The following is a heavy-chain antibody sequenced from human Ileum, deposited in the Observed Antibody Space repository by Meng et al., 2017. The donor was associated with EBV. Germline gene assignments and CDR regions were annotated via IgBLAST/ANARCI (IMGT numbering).Heavy chain of an antibody. J-gene: IGHJ4*02. Sequence: VKLVQWGAEVKRLGASVKVSCKASGYTLTNYDISWVRQATGQGLEWMGWMNPKTGTAHYAQKFQGRVSMTRDTSITTAYMELSSLTSEDTAVYYCVRTLERGDYWGQGTLVTVSS. CDR2: MNPKTGTA. V-gene: IGHV1-8*01. D-gene: IGHD5-24*01. CDR3: VRTLERGDY. CDR1: GYTLTNYD.